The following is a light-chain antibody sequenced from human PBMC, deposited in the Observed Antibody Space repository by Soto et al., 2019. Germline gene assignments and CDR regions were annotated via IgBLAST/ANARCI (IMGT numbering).Light chain of an antibody. J-gene: IGLJ1*01. Sequence: SVLTHPPSVSGAPGQRVSLSCTGSPSNIGAPYDVHWYQHLPGAAPKLLIYGDNNRPSGVPDRFSGSKSGTSASLAITSLQAEDEADYYCQSYDISLHNYVFGTGTKV. V-gene: IGLV1-40*01. CDR3: QSYDISLHNYV. CDR1: PSNIGAPYD. CDR2: GDN.